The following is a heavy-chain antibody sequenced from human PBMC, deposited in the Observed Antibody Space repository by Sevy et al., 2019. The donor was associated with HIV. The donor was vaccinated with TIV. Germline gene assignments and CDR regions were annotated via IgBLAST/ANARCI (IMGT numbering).Heavy chain of an antibody. CDR3: ARGANYYDSSGSQPNFDY. J-gene: IGHJ4*02. V-gene: IGHV3-33*01. Sequence: SLRLSCAASGFTFSSYGMHWVRQAPGKGLEWVALIWYDGSSKYYADSVKGRFTLSRDNSKNTLYLQMNSLRAEDTAVYYCARGANYYDSSGSQPNFDYWGQGTLVVVSS. CDR2: IWYDGSSK. D-gene: IGHD3-22*01. CDR1: GFTFSSYG.